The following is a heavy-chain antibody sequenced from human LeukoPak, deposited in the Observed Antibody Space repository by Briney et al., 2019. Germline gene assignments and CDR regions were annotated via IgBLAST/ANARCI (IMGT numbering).Heavy chain of an antibody. CDR1: GFTFSTYS. CDR3: ARGSGYDLGDY. V-gene: IGHV3-48*04. CDR2: ISSGSRTI. D-gene: IGHD5-12*01. Sequence: GGSLRLSCAASGFTFSTYSMNWVRQAPGKGLEWVSYISSGSRTIYYADSVKGRFTISGDNAKNSLYLQMNSLRAEDTAVYYCARGSGYDLGDYWGQGTLVTVSS. J-gene: IGHJ4*02.